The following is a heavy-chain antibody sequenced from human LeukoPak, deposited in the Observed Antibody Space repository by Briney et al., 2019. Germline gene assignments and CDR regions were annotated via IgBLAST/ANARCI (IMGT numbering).Heavy chain of an antibody. Sequence: GGSPRLSCAASGFTFSSYAMSWVRQAPGKGLEWVSAISGSGGSTYYADSVKGRFTISRDNSKNTLYLQMNSLRAEDTAVYYCAKAVTMIVVVRDHFDYWGQGTLVTVSS. V-gene: IGHV3-23*01. J-gene: IGHJ4*02. CDR3: AKAVTMIVVVRDHFDY. D-gene: IGHD3-22*01. CDR2: ISGSGGST. CDR1: GFTFSSYA.